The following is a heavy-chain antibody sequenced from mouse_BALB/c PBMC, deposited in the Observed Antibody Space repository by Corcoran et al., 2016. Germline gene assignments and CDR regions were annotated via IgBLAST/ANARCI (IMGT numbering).Heavy chain of an antibody. Sequence: EVQLQQSGAELVRPGALVKLSCKASGFNIKDYYMHWVKQRPEQGLEWIGWIDPENGNTIYDPKFQGKASITADTSSNTAYLQLSSLTSEDTAVYYCARGRGRFAYWAKGLWSLSLQ. CDR3: ARGRGRFAY. V-gene: IGHV14-1*02. CDR2: IDPENGNT. J-gene: IGHJ3*01. CDR1: GFNIKDYY.